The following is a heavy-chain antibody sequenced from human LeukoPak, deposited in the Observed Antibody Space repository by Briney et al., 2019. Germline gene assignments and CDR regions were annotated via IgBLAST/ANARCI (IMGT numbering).Heavy chain of an antibody. Sequence: SETLSLACTVSGDFITASYWSWIRQPPGKGLEWIGYVYYSGSTEYNPSLRSRVTISLEMSKHQFSLNVTSVTAADTAVYYCATYPFRGATHYFDYWGQGILVTVSS. V-gene: IGHV4-59*01. CDR1: GDFITASY. CDR2: VYYSGST. CDR3: ATYPFRGATHYFDY. J-gene: IGHJ4*02. D-gene: IGHD3-10*01.